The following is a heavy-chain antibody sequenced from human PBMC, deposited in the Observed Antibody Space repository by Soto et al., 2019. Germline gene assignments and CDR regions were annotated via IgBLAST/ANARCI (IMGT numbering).Heavy chain of an antibody. CDR2: IIPIFGTT. CDR3: GRGGDGDNTWRFDY. Sequence: QVQLVQSGAEVKKPGSSVKVSCKASGGTFRSYAISWVRQAPGQGLEWMGGIIPIFGTTNYALDFQGRVTITADDSATTVDMEMSSLRSDDTGMYFCGRGGDGDNTWRFDYWGQGTVVTVSS. CDR1: GGTFRSYA. V-gene: IGHV1-69*19. D-gene: IGHD1-20*01. J-gene: IGHJ4*02.